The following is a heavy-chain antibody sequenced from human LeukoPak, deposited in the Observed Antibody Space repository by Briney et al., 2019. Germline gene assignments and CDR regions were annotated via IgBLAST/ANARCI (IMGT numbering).Heavy chain of an antibody. CDR2: TYYRSKWYK. CDR1: GDSVSSNSAA. CDR3: ARDREEGYCSGGSCYWGYYYYYGMDV. J-gene: IGHJ6*02. Sequence: SQTLSLTCAISGDSVSSNSAAWNWITQSPSRGLEWLGRTYYRSKWYKDYAVSVKSRITINPDTSKNQFSLQLNSVTPEDTAVYYCARDREEGYCSGGSCYWGYYYYYGMDVWGQGTTVTVSS. D-gene: IGHD2-15*01. V-gene: IGHV6-1*01.